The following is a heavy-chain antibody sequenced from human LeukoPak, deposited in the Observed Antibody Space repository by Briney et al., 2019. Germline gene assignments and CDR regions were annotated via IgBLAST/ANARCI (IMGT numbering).Heavy chain of an antibody. CDR2: INPNSGGT. J-gene: IGHJ5*02. CDR1: GYTFTGYY. CDR3: AREILTGYNWFDP. Sequence: GASVKVSCKASGYTFTGYYMHWVRQAPGQGLGWMGWINPNSGGTNYAQKFQGRVTMTRDTSISTAYMELSRLRSDDTAVYYCAREILTGYNWFDPWGQGTLVTVSS. V-gene: IGHV1-2*02. D-gene: IGHD3-9*01.